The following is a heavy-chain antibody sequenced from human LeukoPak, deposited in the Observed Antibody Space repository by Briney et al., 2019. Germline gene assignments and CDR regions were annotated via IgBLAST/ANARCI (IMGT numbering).Heavy chain of an antibody. CDR2: INSDGSII. D-gene: IGHD1-26*01. V-gene: IGHV3-74*01. CDR3: AKDVTIGWELNYFDY. CDR1: GFAFSSYW. J-gene: IGHJ4*02. Sequence: GGSLRLSCGASGFAFSSYWMNWVRQAPGKGLVWVSGINSDGSIINYADSVKGRFTISRDNAKNTLHLQMNSLRAEDTAVYYCAKDVTIGWELNYFDYWGQGTLVTVSS.